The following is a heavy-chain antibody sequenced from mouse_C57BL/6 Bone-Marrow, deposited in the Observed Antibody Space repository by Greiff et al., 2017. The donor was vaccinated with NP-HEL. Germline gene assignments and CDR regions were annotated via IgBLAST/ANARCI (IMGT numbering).Heavy chain of an antibody. D-gene: IGHD2-4*01. Sequence: EVMLVESGGDLVKPGGSLKLSCAASGFTFSSYGMSWVRPTPDKRLAWVATISSGGSYTYYPDSVQGRFTISRDNAKNTLYLQMSSLKSEDTAMYYCASPYDYDVAWFAYWGQGTLVTVSA. CDR1: GFTFSSYG. V-gene: IGHV5-6*01. CDR2: ISSGGSYT. J-gene: IGHJ3*01. CDR3: ASPYDYDVAWFAY.